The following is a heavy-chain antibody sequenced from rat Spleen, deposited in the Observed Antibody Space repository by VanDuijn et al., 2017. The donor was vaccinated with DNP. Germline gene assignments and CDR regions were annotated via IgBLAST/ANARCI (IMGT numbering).Heavy chain of an antibody. CDR2: ISYEGSST. D-gene: IGHD1-4*01. V-gene: IGHV5-22*01. J-gene: IGHJ4*01. Sequence: EVQLVESGGGLVQPGRSLKLSCAASGFTFSDYNMGWVRQAPKKGLEWVASISYEGSSTYYGDSVKGRFTISRDNAKSTLYLQMNSLRSEDTATYYCTRGKNYALDAWGQGTSVTVSS. CDR3: TRGKNYALDA. CDR1: GFTFSDYN.